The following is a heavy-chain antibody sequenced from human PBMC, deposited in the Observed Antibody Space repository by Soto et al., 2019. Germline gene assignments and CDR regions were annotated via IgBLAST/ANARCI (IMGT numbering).Heavy chain of an antibody. CDR1: GGSISSYY. J-gene: IGHJ5*01. CDR2: IYSSGST. Sequence: SETLSLTCTVSGGSISSYYWTWIRQPAGKGLEWVGRIYSSGSTSYNPSLKSRLTMSVDTSKNQFSLKLTSVTAADTALYYCARQTTYSSSWFDYWGHGTLVTVSS. D-gene: IGHD6-13*01. CDR3: ARQTTYSSSWFDY. V-gene: IGHV4-4*07.